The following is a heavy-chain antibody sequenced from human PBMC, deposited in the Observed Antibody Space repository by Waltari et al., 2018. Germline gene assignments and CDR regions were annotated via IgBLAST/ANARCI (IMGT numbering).Heavy chain of an antibody. Sequence: EAQLLESGGDFVHPGGSLRLSCVVSGFTFSTSAMSWVRQAPGQGVDWGSCISGRGETTDYTEAVKGRVTSSRDNSKNMLYLQMSSLRGDDTAVYYCAKEGGRWLVANWVDFWGQGTLVTVSS. V-gene: IGHV3-23*01. CDR1: GFTFSTSA. J-gene: IGHJ5*01. D-gene: IGHD6-19*01. CDR2: ISGRGETT. CDR3: AKEGGRWLVANWVDF.